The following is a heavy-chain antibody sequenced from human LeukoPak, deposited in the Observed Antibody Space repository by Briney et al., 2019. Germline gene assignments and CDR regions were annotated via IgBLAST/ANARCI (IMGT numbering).Heavy chain of an antibody. V-gene: IGHV1-18*01. CDR3: ARDSTYYDFWSGYGSQAYFDY. CDR2: ISAYNGNT. D-gene: IGHD3-3*01. J-gene: IGHJ4*02. Sequence: ASVKVSCKASGYTFTSYGISWVRQAPGQGLEWMGWISAYNGNTNYAQKLQGRVTMTTDTSTSTAYMELRSLRSDDTAVYYCARDSTYYDFWSGYGSQAYFDYWGQGTLVTVSS. CDR1: GYTFTSYG.